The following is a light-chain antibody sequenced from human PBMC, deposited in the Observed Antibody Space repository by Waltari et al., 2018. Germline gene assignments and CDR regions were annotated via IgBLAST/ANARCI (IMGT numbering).Light chain of an antibody. Sequence: EIVLTQSPATLSLSPVERATLSCRASQSVSTYLAWYQQKPGQAPRPLIYDASNRATGIPARFSGSESGADFTLTISSLEPEDFAVYYCQQRSNSYTFGQGTKLEIK. CDR2: DAS. V-gene: IGKV3-11*01. J-gene: IGKJ2*01. CDR1: QSVSTY. CDR3: QQRSNSYT.